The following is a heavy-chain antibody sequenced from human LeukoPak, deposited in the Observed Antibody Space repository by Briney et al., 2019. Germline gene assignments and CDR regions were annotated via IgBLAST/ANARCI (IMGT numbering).Heavy chain of an antibody. Sequence: PSETLSLTCAVYGGSFSGYYWSWIRQPPGKGLEWIGEINHSGSTNYNTSLKSRVTISVDTSQNQFSLKLSSVTAADTAVYYCARGTVDIVVVPAAIVTSVVFDYWGQGTLVTVSS. D-gene: IGHD2-2*02. CDR3: ARGTVDIVVVPAAIVTSVVFDY. J-gene: IGHJ4*02. CDR2: INHSGST. CDR1: GGSFSGYY. V-gene: IGHV4-34*01.